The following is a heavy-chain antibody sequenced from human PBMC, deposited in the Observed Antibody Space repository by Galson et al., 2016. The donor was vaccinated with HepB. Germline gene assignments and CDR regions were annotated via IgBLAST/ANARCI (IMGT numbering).Heavy chain of an antibody. CDR2: INHSGRT. Sequence: ETLSLTCAVSGGSFSVYYWTWIRQPPGKGLEWIGEINHSGRTNYIPSLKSRVTISVDTSKNHFSLKLSSVTAADTAIYYCARGRYTYVDYWDQGTLVTVSS. CDR1: GGSFSVYY. V-gene: IGHV4-34*01. D-gene: IGHD5-18*01. CDR3: ARGRYTYVDY. J-gene: IGHJ4*02.